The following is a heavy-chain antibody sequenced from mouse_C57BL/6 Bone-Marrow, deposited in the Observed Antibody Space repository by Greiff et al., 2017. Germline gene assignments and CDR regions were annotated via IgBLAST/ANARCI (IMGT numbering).Heavy chain of an antibody. J-gene: IGHJ1*03. V-gene: IGHV1-72*01. CDR3: ARRELDYFDV. CDR2: IDPNSGGT. Sequence: QVQLQQPGAELVKPGASVKLSCTASGYTFTSYWMHWVKQRPGRGLEWIGRIDPNSGGTKYNEKFKSKATLTVDKPSSPAYMQLSMLTSEDSAVYYCARRELDYFDVWGTGTTVTVSS. CDR1: GYTFTSYW.